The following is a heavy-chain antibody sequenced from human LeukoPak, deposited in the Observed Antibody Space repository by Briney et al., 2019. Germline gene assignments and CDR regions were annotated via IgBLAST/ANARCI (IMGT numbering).Heavy chain of an antibody. CDR2: ITSAGNFI. V-gene: IGHV3-21*01. J-gene: IGHJ4*02. CDR3: ARDLWDH. CDR1: GFTFSTYT. Sequence: GGSLRLSCAASGFTFSTYTMIWVRQAPGRGLEWVSSITSAGNFIYYADSLRGQFTVSRDNAKNSLYLQMNRLRAEDTAMYYCARDLWDHWGQGTLVTVSS. D-gene: IGHD3-16*01.